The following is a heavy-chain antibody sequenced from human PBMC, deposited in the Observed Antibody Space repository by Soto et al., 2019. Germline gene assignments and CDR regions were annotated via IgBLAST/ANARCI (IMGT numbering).Heavy chain of an antibody. CDR3: ARETIRDGYFDY. V-gene: IGHV4-31*03. CDR1: GGSMSSGGYY. J-gene: IGHJ4*02. CDR2: IYYSGST. Sequence: QVQLQESGPGLVKPSQTLSLTCTASGGSMSSGGYYWSWIRQHPGKGLEWIGYIYYSGSTYYNPSLKSRVTISVDTSKKQFSLKLSSVTAADTAVYYCARETIRDGYFDYWGQGTLVTVSS. D-gene: IGHD3-9*01.